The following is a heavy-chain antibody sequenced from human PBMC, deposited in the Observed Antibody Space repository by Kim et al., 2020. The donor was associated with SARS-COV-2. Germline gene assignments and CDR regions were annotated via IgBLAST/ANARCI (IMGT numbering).Heavy chain of an antibody. CDR3: ARSGSSSWYQGYYYYYMDV. D-gene: IGHD6-13*01. CDR2: IYSGGST. J-gene: IGHJ6*03. Sequence: GGSLRLSCAASGFTVSSNYMSWVRQAPGKGLEWVSVIYSGGSTYYADSVKGRFTISRDNSKNTLYLQMNSLRAEDTAVYYCARSGSSSWYQGYYYYYMDVWGKGTPVTVSS. CDR1: GFTVSSNY. V-gene: IGHV3-66*01.